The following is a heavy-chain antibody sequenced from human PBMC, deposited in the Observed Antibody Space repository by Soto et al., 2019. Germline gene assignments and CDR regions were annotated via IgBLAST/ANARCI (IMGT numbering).Heavy chain of an antibody. Sequence: PSETLSLTCTVSGGSISSYYWSWIRQPPGKGLEWIGYIYYSGSTNYNPSLKSRVTISVDTSKNQFSLKLSSVTAADTAVYYCARDSGYDYPLFDYWGQGTLVTVSS. CDR2: IYYSGST. CDR1: GGSISSYY. J-gene: IGHJ4*02. D-gene: IGHD5-12*01. V-gene: IGHV4-59*01. CDR3: ARDSGYDYPLFDY.